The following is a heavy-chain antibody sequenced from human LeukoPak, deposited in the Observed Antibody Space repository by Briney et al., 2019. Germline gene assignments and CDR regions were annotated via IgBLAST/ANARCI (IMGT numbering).Heavy chain of an antibody. Sequence: GASVKVSCKASGVIFTSFDMNWVRQATGQGLEWMGWMNPNSGNTGYAQKFQGRVTMTRNTSISTAYMELSSLRSEDTAVYYCARGRTAVAGTVDWLDPWGQGTLVTVSS. J-gene: IGHJ5*02. CDR2: MNPNSGNT. D-gene: IGHD6-19*01. V-gene: IGHV1-8*01. CDR3: ARGRTAVAGTVDWLDP. CDR1: GVIFTSFD.